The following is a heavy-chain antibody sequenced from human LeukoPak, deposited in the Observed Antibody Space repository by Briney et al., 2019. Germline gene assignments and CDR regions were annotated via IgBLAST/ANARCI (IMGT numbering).Heavy chain of an antibody. CDR1: GGSISSSSYY. CDR3: ARAVIVGAPLGYYYMDV. Sequence: PSETLSLTCTVSGGSISSSSYYWGWIRQPPGKGLEWIGSIYYSGSTYYNPSLKSRVTISVDTSKNQFSLKLSSVTAADTAVYYCARAVIVGAPLGYYYMDVWGKGTTVTVSS. V-gene: IGHV4-39*01. CDR2: IYYSGST. D-gene: IGHD1-26*01. J-gene: IGHJ6*03.